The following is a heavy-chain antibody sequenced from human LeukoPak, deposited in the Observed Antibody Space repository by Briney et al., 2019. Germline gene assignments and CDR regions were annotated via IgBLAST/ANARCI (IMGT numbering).Heavy chain of an antibody. J-gene: IGHJ4*02. CDR3: ARAGGYTPYFDY. Sequence: GGSLRLSCAASGITVNTNYMSWVRQAPGKGLEWVSVIYSGGSTYYADSVKGRFTISRDNSKNTLYLQMNSLRAEDTAVYYCARAGGYTPYFDYWGQGTLVTVSS. V-gene: IGHV3-53*01. D-gene: IGHD5-18*01. CDR1: GITVNTNY. CDR2: IYSGGST.